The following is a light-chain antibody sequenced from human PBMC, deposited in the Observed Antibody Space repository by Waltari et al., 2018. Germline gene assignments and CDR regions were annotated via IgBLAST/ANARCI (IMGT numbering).Light chain of an antibody. CDR3: MILHNNAVV. V-gene: IGLV5-45*01. J-gene: IGLJ3*02. CDR2: GRSDSSN. Sequence: PWSPPQFRVKGRSDSSNGRGSGVPSRFSGSRDTSANAGILLISGLQSEDEADYYCMILHNNAVVFGGGTTLTVL.